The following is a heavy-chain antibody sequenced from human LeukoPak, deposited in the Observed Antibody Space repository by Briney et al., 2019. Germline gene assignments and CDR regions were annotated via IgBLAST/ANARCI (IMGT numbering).Heavy chain of an antibody. CDR1: EFSASNYW. D-gene: IGHD6-13*01. CDR2: IKQDGSQE. J-gene: IGHJ4*02. Sequence: GGSLRLSCVVSEFSASNYWMSWVRQAPGKGLEWVANIKQDGSQENYVDSVKGRFTISRENAKNSVYLQMNGLLVEDTAVYYCVREWAGGLAAAGTRIERSYWGQGTQVIVSS. CDR3: VREWAGGLAAAGTRIERSY. V-gene: IGHV3-7*01.